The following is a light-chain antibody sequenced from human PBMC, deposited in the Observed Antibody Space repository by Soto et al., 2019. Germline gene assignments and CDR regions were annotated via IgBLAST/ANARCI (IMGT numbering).Light chain of an antibody. Sequence: HSVLTQPASVSGSPGQSITISCTGTSSDVGAYDFVSWYQQHPDKAPKLMIYEVSNRPSGVSNRFSDSKSVNTATLTISGPQAEDEADYYCSSYTSISTRVFGTGTKVTVL. CDR3: SSYTSISTRV. CDR1: SSDVGAYDF. V-gene: IGLV2-14*03. J-gene: IGLJ1*01. CDR2: EVS.